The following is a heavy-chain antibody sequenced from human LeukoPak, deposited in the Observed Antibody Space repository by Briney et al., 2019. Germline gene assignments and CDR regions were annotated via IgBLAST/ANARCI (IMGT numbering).Heavy chain of an antibody. CDR3: ARDAHYYDSSGSLGAFDI. D-gene: IGHD3-22*01. CDR2: INPSGGST. Sequence: ASVKVPCKASGYTFTSYYMHWVRQAPGQGLEWMGIINPSGGSTSYAQKFQGRVTMTRDTSTSTVYMELSSLRSEDTAVYYCARDAHYYDSSGSLGAFDIWGQGTMVTVSS. J-gene: IGHJ3*02. CDR1: GYTFTSYY. V-gene: IGHV1-46*01.